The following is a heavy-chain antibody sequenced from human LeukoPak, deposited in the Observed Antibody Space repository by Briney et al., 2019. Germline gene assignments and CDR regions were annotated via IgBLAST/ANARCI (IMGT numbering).Heavy chain of an antibody. Sequence: PSETLSVTCAVSGGSFSGYYWSWIRQPPGKGLEWIGEINHSRSTNYNPSLKSRVTISVDTSKNQFSLKLSSVTAADTAVYYCARDPGEFGDYYYYMDVWGKGTTVTVSS. V-gene: IGHV4-34*01. CDR2: INHSRST. J-gene: IGHJ6*03. CDR1: GGSFSGYY. D-gene: IGHD2/OR15-2a*01. CDR3: ARDPGEFGDYYYYMDV.